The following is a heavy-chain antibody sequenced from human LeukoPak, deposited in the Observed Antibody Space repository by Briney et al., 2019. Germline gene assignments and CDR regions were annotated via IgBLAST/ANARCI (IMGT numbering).Heavy chain of an antibody. D-gene: IGHD2-21*01. CDR1: GGTFSSYA. V-gene: IGHV1-8*02. Sequence: ASVKVSCKASGGTFSSYAINWVRQATGQGLEWMGWMNPNSGNTGYAQKFQGRVTMTRSTSINTAYMELSSLTFEDTAVYYCTRSVRNGHIDYWGQGTLVTVSS. CDR3: TRSVRNGHIDY. J-gene: IGHJ4*02. CDR2: MNPNSGNT.